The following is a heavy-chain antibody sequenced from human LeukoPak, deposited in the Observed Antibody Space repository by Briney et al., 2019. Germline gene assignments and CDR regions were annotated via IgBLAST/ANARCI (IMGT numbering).Heavy chain of an antibody. D-gene: IGHD3-3*01. Sequence: GGSLRLSCAASGFTFSDYYMSWIRQAPGKGLEWVSYISSSGSTIYYADSAKGRFTISRDNAKNSLYLQMNSLRAEDTAVYYCARLAALRFLYYFDYWGQGTLVTVSS. CDR1: GFTFSDYY. CDR3: ARLAALRFLYYFDY. CDR2: ISSSGSTI. J-gene: IGHJ4*02. V-gene: IGHV3-11*04.